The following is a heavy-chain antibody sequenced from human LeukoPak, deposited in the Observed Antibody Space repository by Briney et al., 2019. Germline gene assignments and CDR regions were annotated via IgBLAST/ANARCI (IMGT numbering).Heavy chain of an antibody. CDR2: INHSGST. CDR3: AARYYDFWSGYYTGDY. CDR1: GGSFSGYY. D-gene: IGHD3-3*01. J-gene: IGHJ4*02. Sequence: SETLSLTCAVYGGSFSGYYWSWIRQPPGKGLEWIGEINHSGSTNYNPSLKSRVTISVDTSKNQFSLKLSSVTAADTAAYYCAARYYDFWSGYYTGDYWGQGTLVTVSS. V-gene: IGHV4-34*01.